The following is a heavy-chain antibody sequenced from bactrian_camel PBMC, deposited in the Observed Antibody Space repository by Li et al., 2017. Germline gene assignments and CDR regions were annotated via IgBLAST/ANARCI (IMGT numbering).Heavy chain of an antibody. Sequence: QVQLVESGGGSVQAGGSLTLSCVYSGSTTSTNTMGWFRQAPGKKREGVVALYNGGDTTYVADSVKGRFTVSQDKPKNTLYLQMNSLSLEDTAMYYCAADTGSDYSDYAMGSCLFHSFGQGTQVTVS. D-gene: IGHD5*01. J-gene: IGHJ4*01. V-gene: IGHV3S54*01. CDR1: GSTTSTNT. CDR2: LYNGGDTT.